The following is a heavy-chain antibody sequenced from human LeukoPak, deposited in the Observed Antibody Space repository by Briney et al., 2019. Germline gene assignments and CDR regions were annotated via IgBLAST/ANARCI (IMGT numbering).Heavy chain of an antibody. CDR2: INHSGST. CDR3: ARAGWLSFLQTFDY. Sequence: SETLSLTCAVYGGSFSGYYWTWIRQSPGKGLEWIGEINHSGSTNYNSSLKSRVTISVDTSKNQFSLNLSSVTAADTAVYYCARAGWLSFLQTFDYWGRGTPVTVSS. J-gene: IGHJ4*02. D-gene: IGHD3-9*01. CDR1: GGSFSGYY. V-gene: IGHV4-34*01.